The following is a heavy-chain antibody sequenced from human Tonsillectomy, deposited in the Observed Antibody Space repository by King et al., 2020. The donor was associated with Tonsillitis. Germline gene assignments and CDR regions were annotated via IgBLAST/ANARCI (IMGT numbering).Heavy chain of an antibody. V-gene: IGHV4-39*07. J-gene: IGHJ4*02. D-gene: IGHD3-16*02. CDR1: GGSISSSSYY. CDR3: ARHDLGFLGELSQFDY. Sequence: LQLQESGPGLVKPSETLSLTCTVSGGSISSSSYYWGWIRQPPGKGLEWIGSLYYSGSTYYNPSLKSRVTISVDTSKNQFSLKLSSVTAADTAVCYCARHDLGFLGELSQFDYWGQGTLVTVSS. CDR2: LYYSGST.